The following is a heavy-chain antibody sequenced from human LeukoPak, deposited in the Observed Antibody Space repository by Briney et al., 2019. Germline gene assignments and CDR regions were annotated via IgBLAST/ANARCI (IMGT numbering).Heavy chain of an antibody. D-gene: IGHD3-10*01. CDR3: ARVWYYGSGTSSNLYLYYYMDV. V-gene: IGHV4-34*01. J-gene: IGHJ6*03. CDR2: INHSGGT. Sequence: PSETLSLTCAVYGGSFTNYYWSWIRQPPGKGLEWIGEINHSGGTNYNPSLKSRVTISVDTSKNQFSLKLTSVTAADTAMYYCARVWYYGSGTSSNLYLYYYMDVWGKGTTVTVSS. CDR1: GGSFTNYY.